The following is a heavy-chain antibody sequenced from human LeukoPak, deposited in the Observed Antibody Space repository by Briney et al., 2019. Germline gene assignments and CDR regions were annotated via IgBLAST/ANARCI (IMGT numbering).Heavy chain of an antibody. CDR2: IYTSGST. CDR1: GGSISSYY. Sequence: SETLSLTCTVSGGSISSYYWSWIRQPAGKGLEWIGRIYTSGSTNYNPSLKSRVTMSIDTSKNQFSLKLSSVTAADTAVYYCARDGGYSGYDKVTHLGYYYYMDVWGKGTTVTVSS. V-gene: IGHV4-4*07. CDR3: ARDGGYSGYDKVTHLGYYYYMDV. J-gene: IGHJ6*03. D-gene: IGHD5-12*01.